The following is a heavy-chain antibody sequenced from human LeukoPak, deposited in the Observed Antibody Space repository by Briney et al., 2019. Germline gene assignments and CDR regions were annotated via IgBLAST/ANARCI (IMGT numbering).Heavy chain of an antibody. J-gene: IGHJ6*03. CDR1: GGSISSSSYY. D-gene: IGHD1-14*01. V-gene: IGHV4-39*01. CDR2: VYYSGST. CDR3: ASSPGWRYYYMDV. Sequence: PSETLSLTCTVSGGSISSSSYYWGWIRQPPGKGLEWIGSVYYSGSTYYNPSLKSRVTISVDTSKNQFSLKLSSVTAADTAVYYCASSPGWRYYYMDVWGKGTTVTISS.